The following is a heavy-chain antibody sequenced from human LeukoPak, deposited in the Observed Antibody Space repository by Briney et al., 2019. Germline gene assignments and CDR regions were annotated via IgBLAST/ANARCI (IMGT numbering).Heavy chain of an antibody. J-gene: IGHJ6*02. Sequence: GASVKVSCKASGYTFTSYYMHWVRQAPGQGLEWMGRIIPILGIANYAQKFQGRVTITADKSTSTAYMELSSLRSEDTAVYYCARDGGIAVAGTRFGPDYYYYYGMDVWGQGTTVTVSS. CDR1: GYTFTSYY. CDR2: IIPILGIA. D-gene: IGHD6-19*01. CDR3: ARDGGIAVAGTRFGPDYYYYYGMDV. V-gene: IGHV1-69*04.